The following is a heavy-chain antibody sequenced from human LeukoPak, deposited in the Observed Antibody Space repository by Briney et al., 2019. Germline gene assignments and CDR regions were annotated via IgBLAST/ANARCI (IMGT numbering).Heavy chain of an antibody. CDR1: GFTVSSNY. CDR3: ARDLMSPSYYDILTGYYRGYYYYGMDV. J-gene: IGHJ6*02. V-gene: IGHV3-53*04. D-gene: IGHD3-9*01. Sequence: GGSLRLSCAASGFTVSSNYMSWVRQAPGKGLEWVSVIYSGGSTYYADSVKGRFTIPRHNSENTLYLQMNSLRAEDTAVYYCARDLMSPSYYDILTGYYRGYYYYGMDVWGQGTTVTVSS. CDR2: IYSGGST.